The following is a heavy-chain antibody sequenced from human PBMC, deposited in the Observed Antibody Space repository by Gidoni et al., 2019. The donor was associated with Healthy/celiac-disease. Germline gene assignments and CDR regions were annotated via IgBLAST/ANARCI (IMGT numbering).Heavy chain of an antibody. Sequence: EVQLLEYGGGLVQPGGSLRLSCAASGFTFSSYALSWVRQAPGKGLEWVSAISGRCGSTYYADSVKGRFTISRDNSKNTLYLQMNSLRAEDTAVYYCAKVLDYYDSRGGYDYWGQGTLVTVSS. D-gene: IGHD3-22*01. CDR1: GFTFSSYA. CDR2: ISGRCGST. CDR3: AKVLDYYDSRGGYDY. J-gene: IGHJ4*02. V-gene: IGHV3-23*01.